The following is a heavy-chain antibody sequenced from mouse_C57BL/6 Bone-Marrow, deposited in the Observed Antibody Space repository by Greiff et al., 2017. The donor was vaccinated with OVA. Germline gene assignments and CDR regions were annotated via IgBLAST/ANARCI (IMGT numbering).Heavy chain of an antibody. CDR3: ARSGYGSSYDYWYFDV. Sequence: QVQLQQSGAELVRPGTSVKVSCKASGYAFTNYLIEWVKQRPGQGLEWIGVINPGSGGTNYNEKFKGKATLTADKSYSTAYMQHSSLTSEDSAVYFCARSGYGSSYDYWYFDVWGTGTTVTVSS. CDR1: GYAFTNYL. CDR2: INPGSGGT. D-gene: IGHD1-1*01. J-gene: IGHJ1*03. V-gene: IGHV1-54*01.